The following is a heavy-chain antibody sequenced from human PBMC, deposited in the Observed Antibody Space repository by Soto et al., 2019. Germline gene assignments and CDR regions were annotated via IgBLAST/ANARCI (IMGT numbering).Heavy chain of an antibody. D-gene: IGHD6-19*01. CDR3: ARGRGWRDY. Sequence: QVQLVQSGPEVKKPGSSLKVSCKSYGDSFSRFAVSWVRRATGQGLEWMGWMNPNSGYTDYAQKFQGRVTMTRNTSISTAYMELSSLRSEDTAVYYCARGRGWRDYWGQGTLVSVSS. J-gene: IGHJ4*02. CDR1: GDSFSRFA. CDR2: MNPNSGYT. V-gene: IGHV1-8*01.